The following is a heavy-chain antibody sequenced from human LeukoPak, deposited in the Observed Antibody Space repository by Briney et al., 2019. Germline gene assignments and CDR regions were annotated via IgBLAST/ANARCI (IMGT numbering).Heavy chain of an antibody. Sequence: ASVKVSCKASGYTFTSYGISWVRQAPGQGLEWMGWISAYNGNTNYAQKLQGRVTMTTDTSTSTAYMELRRLRSEDTAVYYGARDLRREQQLVLGYWGRGTLVTVSS. CDR2: ISAYNGNT. J-gene: IGHJ4*02. V-gene: IGHV1-18*04. CDR1: GYTFTSYG. D-gene: IGHD6-13*01. CDR3: ARDLRREQQLVLGY.